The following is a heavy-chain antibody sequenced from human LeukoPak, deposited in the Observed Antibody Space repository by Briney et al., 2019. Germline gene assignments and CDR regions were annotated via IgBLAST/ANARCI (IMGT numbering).Heavy chain of an antibody. D-gene: IGHD5-24*01. V-gene: IGHV1-18*01. Sequence: ASVKVSCKASGYTFTSYGISWVRQAPGQGLEWMGWIHVGNGNTEYSQKFQGRVTITRDTPATTTYMELSSLRSEDTAVYYCAGGRRDGYNWYYFDYWGQGTLVTVSS. CDR2: IHVGNGNT. J-gene: IGHJ4*02. CDR1: GYTFTSYG. CDR3: AGGRRDGYNWYYFDY.